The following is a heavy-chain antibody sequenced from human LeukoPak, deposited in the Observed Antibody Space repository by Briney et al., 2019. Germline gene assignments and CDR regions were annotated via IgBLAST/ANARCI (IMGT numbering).Heavy chain of an antibody. Sequence: GGSLRLSCAASGFTFSSYGMHWVRQAPGKGLEWVALRSFDGSNTYYADSVKGRFTFSRDNSKNTLYLQMNSLRAEDTAVYYCAKDRCRLGDCYFDYWGQGTLVTVSS. D-gene: IGHD2-21*02. J-gene: IGHJ4*02. V-gene: IGHV3-30*18. CDR3: AKDRCRLGDCYFDY. CDR2: RSFDGSNT. CDR1: GFTFSSYG.